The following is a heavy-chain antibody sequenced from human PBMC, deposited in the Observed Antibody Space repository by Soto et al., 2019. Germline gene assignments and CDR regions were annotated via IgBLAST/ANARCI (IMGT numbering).Heavy chain of an antibody. D-gene: IGHD6-13*01. Sequence: SQTLSLTCDISGDSVSSNSAAWNWIRQSPSRGLEWLGRTYYRSKWYNDYAVSVRGRITINPDTSKNQFSLQLKSVTPDDTAVYYCAXGRAAGRGDWLDPWGQGTQVTVSS. V-gene: IGHV6-1*01. CDR1: GDSVSSNSAA. J-gene: IGHJ5*02. CDR3: AXGRAAGRGDWLDP. CDR2: TYYRSKWYN.